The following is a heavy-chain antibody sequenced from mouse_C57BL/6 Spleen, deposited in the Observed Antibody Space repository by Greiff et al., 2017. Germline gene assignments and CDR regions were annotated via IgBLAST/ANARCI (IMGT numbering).Heavy chain of an antibody. D-gene: IGHD1-1*01. J-gene: IGHJ1*03. CDR2: INPNNGGT. CDR3: ARVPPFLYYGSSYYWYFDV. CDR1: GYTFTDYN. Sequence: VQLQQSGPELVKPGASVKIPCKASGYTFTDYNMDWVKQSHGKSLEWIGDINPNNGGTIYNQKFKGKATLTVDKSSSTAYMELSSLTSEDTAVXYCARVPPFLYYGSSYYWYFDVWGTGTTVTVSS. V-gene: IGHV1-18*01.